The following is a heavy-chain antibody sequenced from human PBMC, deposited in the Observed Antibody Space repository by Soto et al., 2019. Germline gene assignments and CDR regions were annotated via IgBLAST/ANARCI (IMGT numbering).Heavy chain of an antibody. CDR3: ARSPYFFRGPLDY. D-gene: IGHD3-9*01. CDR2: IKQDGSEK. J-gene: IGHJ4*02. V-gene: IGHV3-7*03. CDR1: GFTFSSYW. Sequence: GGSLRLSCAASGFTFSSYWMSWVRQAPGKGLEWVANIKQDGSEKYYVDSVKGRFTISRDNAKKSLYLQMNSLRAEDTAVYYCARSPYFFRGPLDYWGQGTLVTVSS.